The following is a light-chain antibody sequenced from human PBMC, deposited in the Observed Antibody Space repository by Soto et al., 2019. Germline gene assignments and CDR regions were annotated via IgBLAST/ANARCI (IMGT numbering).Light chain of an antibody. V-gene: IGLV2-14*03. Sequence: QSALTQPASVSASPGQSITFSCTGTSSDVGSYNYVSWYQQHPGKAPKLMIYDVSNRPLGISNRFSGSKSGNTASLTISGLQAEDEADYYCSSYTRSSTLVFGGGTKLTVL. CDR3: SSYTRSSTLV. CDR2: DVS. CDR1: SSDVGSYNY. J-gene: IGLJ2*01.